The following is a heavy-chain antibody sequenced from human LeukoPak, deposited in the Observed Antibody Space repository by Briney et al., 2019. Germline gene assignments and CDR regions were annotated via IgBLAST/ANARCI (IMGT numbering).Heavy chain of an antibody. J-gene: IGHJ4*02. V-gene: IGHV4-34*01. CDR1: GGSFSVYY. Sequence: SETLSLTCAVYGGSFSVYYWSWIRQPPGKGLEWIGEINHSGSTNYNPSLKSRVTISVDTSKNQFSLKLSSVTAADTAVYYCARGFRGSGSYYRPPFDYWGQGTLVTVSS. CDR3: ARGFRGSGSYYRPPFDY. D-gene: IGHD3-10*01. CDR2: INHSGST.